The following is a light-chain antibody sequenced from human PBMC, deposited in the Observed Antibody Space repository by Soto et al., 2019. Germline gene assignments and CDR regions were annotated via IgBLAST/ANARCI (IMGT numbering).Light chain of an antibody. Sequence: EIVLTQSPATLSLSPGERATLSCRASQSVSSYLAWYQQKPGQAPRLLIYGASSRATGIPARFSGSGSGTEFTLTISSLQPEDFATYYCQHYNSYSKAFGQGTKVDIK. CDR1: QSVSSY. J-gene: IGKJ1*01. V-gene: IGKV3D-15*01. CDR3: QHYNSYSKA. CDR2: GAS.